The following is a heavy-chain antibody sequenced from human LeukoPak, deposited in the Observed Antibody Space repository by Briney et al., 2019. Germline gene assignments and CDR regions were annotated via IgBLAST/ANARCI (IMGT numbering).Heavy chain of an antibody. D-gene: IGHD2-2*02. CDR2: MSPNSGNT. Sequence: ASVKVSCKASGYTFTSHDINWVRQATGQGLEWMGWMSPNSGNTGYAQKFQGRVTMTRNTSISTAYMELSSLRSEDTAVYYCARAGCSSTSCYTWFDPWGQGTLVTVSS. V-gene: IGHV1-8*01. CDR1: GYTFTSHD. J-gene: IGHJ5*02. CDR3: ARAGCSSTSCYTWFDP.